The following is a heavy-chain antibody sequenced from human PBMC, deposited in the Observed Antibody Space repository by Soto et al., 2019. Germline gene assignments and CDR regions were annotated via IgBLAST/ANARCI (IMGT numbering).Heavy chain of an antibody. J-gene: IGHJ3*02. CDR3: AHPRGYGVFDAVDI. CDR1: GFIFSTYA. D-gene: IGHD4-17*01. CDR2: ISSNSDTT. V-gene: IGHV3-23*01. Sequence: GGSLRLSCAASGFIFSTYAMNWVRQAPGEGLEWVSAISSNSDTTFYAESVRGRFTISRDNSVNTLYLQMSRLRTEDTAVYYCAHPRGYGVFDAVDIWGQGXMVTV.